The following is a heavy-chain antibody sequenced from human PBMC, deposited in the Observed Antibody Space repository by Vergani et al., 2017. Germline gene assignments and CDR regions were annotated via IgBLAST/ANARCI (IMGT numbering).Heavy chain of an antibody. CDR2: ISAYNGNT. V-gene: IGHV1-18*01. CDR3: ARAEKFVVVPAXLDY. CDR1: GYTFTSYG. D-gene: IGHD2-2*01. Sequence: QVQLVQSGAEVKKPGASVKVACKASGYTFTSYGISWVRQAPGQWLKAMGWISAYNGNTNYAQKLQGRVTMATDTSTSTVYMELRSLRSDDTAVYYCARAEKFVVVPAXLDYWGQGTLVTVSS. J-gene: IGHJ4*02.